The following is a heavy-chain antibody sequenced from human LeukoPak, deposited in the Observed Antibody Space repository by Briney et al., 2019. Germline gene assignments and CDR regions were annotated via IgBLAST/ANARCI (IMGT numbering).Heavy chain of an antibody. J-gene: IGHJ5*02. CDR2: IYYSGST. V-gene: IGHV4-59*01. CDR1: GGSISSYY. Sequence: SETLSLTCTVSGGSISSYYWSWIRQPPGKGLEWIGYIYYSGSTNYNPSLKSRVTISVDTSKNQFSLKLSSVTAADTAVYYCARVVGVVPAARFDPWGQGTLVTVSS. D-gene: IGHD2-2*01. CDR3: ARVVGVVPAARFDP.